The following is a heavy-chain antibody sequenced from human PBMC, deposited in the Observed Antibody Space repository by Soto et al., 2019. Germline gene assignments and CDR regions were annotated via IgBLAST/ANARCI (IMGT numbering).Heavy chain of an antibody. J-gene: IGHJ6*03. Sequence: SETLSLTCTVSGGSISSSSYYWGWIRQPPGKGLEWIGSIYYSGSTYYNPSLKSRVTISVDTSKNQFSLKLSSVTAADTAVYYCARHPNVQNFDWLLPYYYYYYMDVWGKGTTVTVSS. D-gene: IGHD3-9*01. CDR3: ARHPNVQNFDWLLPYYYYYYMDV. CDR2: IYYSGST. V-gene: IGHV4-39*01. CDR1: GGSISSSSYY.